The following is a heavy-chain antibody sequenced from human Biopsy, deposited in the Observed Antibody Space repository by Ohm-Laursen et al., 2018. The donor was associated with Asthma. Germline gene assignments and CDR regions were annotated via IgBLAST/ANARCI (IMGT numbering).Heavy chain of an antibody. Sequence: SETLSLTCSVYGGSISSFYWSWIRQSPEKGLEWMGYVYWTGSTNYNPSLKSRITMSVGTSKNRMFLELTSVTAADTAIYYCVRAVRNEQWLAPFDYWGQGKPVTVSS. CDR3: VRAVRNEQWLAPFDY. J-gene: IGHJ4*02. V-gene: IGHV4-59*01. CDR2: VYWTGST. D-gene: IGHD6-19*01. CDR1: GGSISSFY.